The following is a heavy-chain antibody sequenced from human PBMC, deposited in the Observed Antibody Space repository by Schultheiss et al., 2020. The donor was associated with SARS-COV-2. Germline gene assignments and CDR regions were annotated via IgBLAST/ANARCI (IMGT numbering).Heavy chain of an antibody. CDR2: IWYDGNNK. J-gene: IGHJ2*01. Sequence: GGSLRLSCAASGFTFSSYGMHWVRQAPGKGLEWVTVIWYDGNNKYYADSVKGRFTISRDNSKNTLYLQMNSLIAEDTAVYSCARAYATYWYIDFWGRGTLVTVSS. CDR1: GFTFSSYG. D-gene: IGHD4-17*01. CDR3: ARAYATYWYIDF. V-gene: IGHV3-33*01.